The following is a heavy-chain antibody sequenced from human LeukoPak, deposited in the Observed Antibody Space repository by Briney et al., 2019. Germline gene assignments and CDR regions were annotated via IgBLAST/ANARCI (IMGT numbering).Heavy chain of an antibody. CDR2: INHSGST. CDR1: GGSFSGYY. Sequence: PSETLSLTCAVYGGSFSGYYWSWIRQPPGKGLEWIGEINHSGSTNYNPSLKSRVTISVDTSKNQFSLKLSSVTAADTAVYYCAGHRGYSYGQIDYWGQETLVTVSS. D-gene: IGHD5-18*01. J-gene: IGHJ4*02. CDR3: AGHRGYSYGQIDY. V-gene: IGHV4-34*01.